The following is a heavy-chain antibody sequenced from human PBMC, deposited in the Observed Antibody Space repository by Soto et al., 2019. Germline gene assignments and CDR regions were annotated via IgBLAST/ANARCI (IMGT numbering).Heavy chain of an antibody. J-gene: IGHJ6*03. Sequence: SETLSLTCTVSGGSISSYYWSWIRQPPGKGPEWIGYIYYSGSTNYNPSLKSRVTISVDTSKNQFSLKLSSVTAADTAVYYCARGLEWLLYGNYYYYMDVWGKGTTVTVSS. CDR1: GGSISSYY. CDR2: IYYSGST. D-gene: IGHD3-3*01. CDR3: ARGLEWLLYGNYYYYMDV. V-gene: IGHV4-59*01.